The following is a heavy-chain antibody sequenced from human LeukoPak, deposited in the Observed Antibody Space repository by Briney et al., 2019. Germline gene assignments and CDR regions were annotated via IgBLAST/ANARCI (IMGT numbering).Heavy chain of an antibody. D-gene: IGHD3-22*01. CDR2: ISYDGSNK. CDR3: AKDLDSSGDSY. V-gene: IGHV3-30*18. CDR1: GFTFSSYG. J-gene: IGHJ4*02. Sequence: GGSLRLSCAASGFTFSSYGMHWVRQAPGKGLEWVAVISYDGSNKYYADSVKGRFTISRDNSKNTLYLQMNSLRAEDTAVYYCAKDLDSSGDSYWGQGTLVTVSS.